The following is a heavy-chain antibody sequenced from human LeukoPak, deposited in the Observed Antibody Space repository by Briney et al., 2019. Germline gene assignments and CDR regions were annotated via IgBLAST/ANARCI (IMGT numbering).Heavy chain of an antibody. V-gene: IGHV1-18*01. J-gene: IGHJ4*02. D-gene: IGHD3-22*01. Sequence: ASVKVSCKASGYTFTSYGISWVRQAPGQGLEWMGWISAYNGNTNYAQKLQGRVTMTTDTSTSTAYMELRRLRSDDTAVYYCARPYYDSSAPPYDYWGQGTLVTVSS. CDR3: ARPYYDSSAPPYDY. CDR1: GYTFTSYG. CDR2: ISAYNGNT.